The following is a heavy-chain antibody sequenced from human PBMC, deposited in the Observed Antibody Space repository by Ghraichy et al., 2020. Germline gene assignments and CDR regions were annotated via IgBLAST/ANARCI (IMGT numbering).Heavy chain of an antibody. CDR1: GFTFSSYS. CDR3: AMYYYDSSGYHDAFDI. CDR2: ISSSSSTI. V-gene: IGHV3-48*02. Sequence: GGSLRLSCAASGFTFSSYSMNWVRQAPGKGLEWVSYISSSSSTIYYADSVKGRFTISRDNAKNSLYLQMNSLRDEDTAVYYCAMYYYDSSGYHDAFDIWGQGTMVTVSS. D-gene: IGHD3-22*01. J-gene: IGHJ3*02.